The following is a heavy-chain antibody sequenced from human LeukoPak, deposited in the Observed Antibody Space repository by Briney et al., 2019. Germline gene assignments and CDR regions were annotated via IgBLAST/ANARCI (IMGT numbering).Heavy chain of an antibody. J-gene: IGHJ4*02. CDR2: IGSDDST. Sequence: GGSLRLSCAASGFTFSSCAMNWVRQAPGKGLEWVSGIGSDDSTHYAESVKGRFTISRDNSKNTLYLQMNSLETEDTAIYYCAKDLHFWSGIDYWGQGTLVTVSS. D-gene: IGHD3-3*02. V-gene: IGHV3-23*01. CDR1: GFTFSSCA. CDR3: AKDLHFWSGIDY.